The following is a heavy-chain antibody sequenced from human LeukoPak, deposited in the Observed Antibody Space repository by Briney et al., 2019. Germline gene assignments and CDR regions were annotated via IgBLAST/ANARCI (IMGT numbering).Heavy chain of an antibody. CDR1: GYTFTGYY. D-gene: IGHD3-9*01. Sequence: ASVKVSCKASGYTFTGYYMHWVRQAPGQGLEWMGWINPNSGGTNYAQKFQGRVTMTRDTSTSTVYMELSSLRSEDTAVYYCASWDFDWLSPGWGQGTLVTVSS. V-gene: IGHV1-2*02. J-gene: IGHJ4*02. CDR2: INPNSGGT. CDR3: ASWDFDWLSPG.